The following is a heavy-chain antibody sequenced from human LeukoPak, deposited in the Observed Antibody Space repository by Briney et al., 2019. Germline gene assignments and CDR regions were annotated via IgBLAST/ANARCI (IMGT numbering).Heavy chain of an antibody. CDR1: GFTFSSYG. CDR2: IWYDGSNK. D-gene: IGHD4-23*01. V-gene: IGHV3-33*01. J-gene: IGHJ4*02. Sequence: GGSLRLSCAASGFTFSSYGMHWVRQAPGKGLEWVAVIWYDGSNKYYADSVKGRFTISRDNSQNTLYLQMNSLRAEDTAVYYCARLVYGGNSAHPSVDYWGQGTLVTVSS. CDR3: ARLVYGGNSAHPSVDY.